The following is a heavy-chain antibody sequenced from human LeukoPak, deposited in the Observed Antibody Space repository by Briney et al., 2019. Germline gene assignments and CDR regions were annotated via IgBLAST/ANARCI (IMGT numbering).Heavy chain of an antibody. J-gene: IGHJ4*02. CDR2: VNPIGGST. V-gene: IGHV1-46*01. D-gene: IGHD5-12*01. CDR3: ARASNIVATIKRLGPDY. CDR1: GYTFSSHY. Sequence: ASVKVSCKASGYTFSSHYLHWVRQAPGQGLEWVGIVNPIGGSTIYAQKFQGRVTMTRDMSTSTLYMELSSLRSEDTAVYYCARASNIVATIKRLGPDYWGQGTLVTVSS.